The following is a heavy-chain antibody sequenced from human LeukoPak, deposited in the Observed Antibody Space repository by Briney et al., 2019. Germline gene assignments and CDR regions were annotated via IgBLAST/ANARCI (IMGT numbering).Heavy chain of an antibody. CDR3: ARDRGIVVGQGWFDP. D-gene: IGHD2-15*01. V-gene: IGHV1-2*02. CDR1: GGTFSSYA. Sequence: GASVKVSCKASGGTFSSYAISWVRQAPGQGLEWMGWINPNSGGTNYAQKFQGRVTMTRDTSISTAYMELSRLRSDDTAVYYCARDRGIVVGQGWFDPWGQGTLVTVSS. J-gene: IGHJ5*02. CDR2: INPNSGGT.